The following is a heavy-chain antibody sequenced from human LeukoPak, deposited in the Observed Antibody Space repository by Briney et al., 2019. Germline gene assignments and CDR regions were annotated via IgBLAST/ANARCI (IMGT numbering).Heavy chain of an antibody. V-gene: IGHV3-74*01. CDR2: TNSDGSST. CDR3: ARDPPGSGWHVLPDY. J-gene: IGHJ4*02. D-gene: IGHD6-19*01. CDR1: GFTFSSYW. Sequence: PGGSLRLSCAASGFTFSSYWMHWVRQAPGKGLVWITRTNSDGSSTSYADSVKGRFTVSRDNAKNTLYLQMNSLRAEDTAVYYCARDPPGSGWHVLPDYWGQGTLVTVSS.